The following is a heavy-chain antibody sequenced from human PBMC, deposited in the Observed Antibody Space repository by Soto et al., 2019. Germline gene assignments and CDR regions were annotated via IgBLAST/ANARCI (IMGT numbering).Heavy chain of an antibody. Sequence: PSETLSLTCTVSGGAISSDYWSWIRQPPGKGLEWIGYIYYSGNTNYNPSLKSRVTISVDTSKNQFSLKLSSVTAADTAVYYCARDSLPGYWGQGTLVTVSS. CDR2: IYYSGNT. CDR3: ARDSLPGY. J-gene: IGHJ4*02. V-gene: IGHV4-59*01. CDR1: GGAISSDY.